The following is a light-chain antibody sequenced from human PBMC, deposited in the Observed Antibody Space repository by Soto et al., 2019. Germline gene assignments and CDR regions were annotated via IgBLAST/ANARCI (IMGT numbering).Light chain of an antibody. Sequence: DIQLTQSPSSLSASVGYRITITCRSSQSISRYLNWYQQKPGKAPKLLIQAASTLQSGVPLRFSGSGSGTEFTLTISSLQPEDFATYYCQHFHSYPLSFGGGTKVDIK. CDR3: QHFHSYPLS. CDR2: AAS. CDR1: QSISRY. V-gene: IGKV1-9*01. J-gene: IGKJ4*01.